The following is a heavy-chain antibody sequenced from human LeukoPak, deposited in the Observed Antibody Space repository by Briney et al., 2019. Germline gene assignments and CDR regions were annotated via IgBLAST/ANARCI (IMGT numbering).Heavy chain of an antibody. CDR3: AKVWQQLVSYFDY. Sequence: GGSLRLSCAASGFTFSSYGMHWVRQAPGKGLEWVAVISYDGSNKYYADSVKGRFTISRDNSKNTLYLQMNSLRAEDTAVYYCAKVWQQLVSYFDYWGQGTLVTVSS. CDR2: ISYDGSNK. V-gene: IGHV3-30*18. CDR1: GFTFSSYG. D-gene: IGHD6-13*01. J-gene: IGHJ4*02.